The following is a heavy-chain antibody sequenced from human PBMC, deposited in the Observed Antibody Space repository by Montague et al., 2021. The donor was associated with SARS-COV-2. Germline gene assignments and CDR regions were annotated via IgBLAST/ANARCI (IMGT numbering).Heavy chain of an antibody. J-gene: IGHJ4*02. CDR3: AAGYYVWGSYRSFDY. Sequence: SRRLSLSASGFTFSDYYLNWIRQAPGKGLEWVSYISSSGITKYYADSVKGRFTISRDNAKKSLYLQMNSLRAEDTAVYYCAAGYYVWGSYRSFDYWGQGTLLTVSS. CDR2: ISSSGITK. V-gene: IGHV3-11*01. CDR1: GFTFSDYY. D-gene: IGHD3-16*02.